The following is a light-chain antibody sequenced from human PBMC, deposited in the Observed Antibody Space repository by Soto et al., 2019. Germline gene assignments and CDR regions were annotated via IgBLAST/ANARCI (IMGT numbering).Light chain of an antibody. J-gene: IGLJ1*01. CDR3: SSYADSNNYA. CDR1: SSDVGDYNY. V-gene: IGLV2-8*01. CDR2: EVN. Sequence: QSALTQPPSASGSPGQSVTISCTGTSSDVGDYNYVSWYQQHPGKAPKLMIYEVNKRPSGVPDRFSGSKSGNTASLTVSGLQAEDEADYYCSSYADSNNYAFGSGTKVTVL.